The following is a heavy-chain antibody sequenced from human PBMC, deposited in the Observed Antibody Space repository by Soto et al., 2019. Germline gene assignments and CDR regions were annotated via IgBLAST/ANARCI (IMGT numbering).Heavy chain of an antibody. CDR3: ARRYKDGRRDCISTSCLFDP. J-gene: IGHJ5*02. CDR2: ISFDGSNK. D-gene: IGHD2-2*01. CDR1: GFTFNTYA. V-gene: IGHV3-30-3*01. Sequence: QVHLVESGGGVVQPGRSLRLSCAASGFTFNTYAMHWVRQAPGKGLEWVAVISFDGSNKYYADSVKGRFTISRDNSKNTLYLQMDSLRAEDTAVYYCARRYKDGRRDCISTSCLFDPWGQGTLVTVSS.